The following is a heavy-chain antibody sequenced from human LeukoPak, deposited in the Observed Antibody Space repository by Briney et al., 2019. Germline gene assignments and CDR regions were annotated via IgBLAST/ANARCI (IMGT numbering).Heavy chain of an antibody. Sequence: ASVKVSCTASGYTFTSYGISWVRQAPGQGLEWMGWISAYNGNTNYAQKLQGRVTMTTDTSTSTAYMELRSLRSDDTAVYYCARASEWLLLTTYYGMDVWGQGTTVTVSS. CDR1: GYTFTSYG. D-gene: IGHD3-22*01. J-gene: IGHJ6*02. CDR3: ARASEWLLLTTYYGMDV. V-gene: IGHV1-18*01. CDR2: ISAYNGNT.